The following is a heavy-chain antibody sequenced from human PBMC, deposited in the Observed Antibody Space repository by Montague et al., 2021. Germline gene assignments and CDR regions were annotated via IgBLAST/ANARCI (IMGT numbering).Heavy chain of an antibody. CDR2: ISSSSSYI. CDR3: AGGGSGRPYLDF. CDR1: GFTFSSYT. D-gene: IGHD6-19*01. Sequence: SLRLSCAASGFTFSSYTMNWVRQAPGKGLEWVSAISSSSSYIYYADSVKGRFTISRDNAKKSLYLQMTSLRVEDTAVYYCAGGGSGRPYLDFWGQGTLVTVSS. J-gene: IGHJ4*02. V-gene: IGHV3-21*01.